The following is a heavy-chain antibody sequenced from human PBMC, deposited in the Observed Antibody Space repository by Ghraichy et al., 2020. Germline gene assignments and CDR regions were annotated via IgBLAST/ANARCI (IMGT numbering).Heavy chain of an antibody. V-gene: IGHV4-59*08. CDR2: IYYSGST. J-gene: IGHJ5*02. CDR3: ARHIYIRKWLRFHP. CDR1: GGSIRSYY. D-gene: IGHD5-12*01. Sequence: SETLSRTCTVSGGSIRSYYWSWIRQPPGKGLEWIGYIYYSGSTNYNPSLKSRVTISVDTSKNQFSLKLSSVTAADTAVYYLARHIYIRKWLRFHPWCQGTLVTVSS.